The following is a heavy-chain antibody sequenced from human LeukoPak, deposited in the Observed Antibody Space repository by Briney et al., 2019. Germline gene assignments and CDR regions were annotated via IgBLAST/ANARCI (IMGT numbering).Heavy chain of an antibody. J-gene: IGHJ5*02. D-gene: IGHD2-2*01. CDR1: GFTFTSSA. CDR3: AAVSSISSPAAIPP. CDR2: IIVGSGNT. V-gene: IGHV1-58*02. Sequence: SVKVSCKASGFTFTSSAMQWVRQARGQRLEWIGWIIVGSGNTNYAQKFQERVTITRDMSTSTAYMELSSLRSEDTAVYYCAAVSSISSPAAIPPWGQGTLVTVSS.